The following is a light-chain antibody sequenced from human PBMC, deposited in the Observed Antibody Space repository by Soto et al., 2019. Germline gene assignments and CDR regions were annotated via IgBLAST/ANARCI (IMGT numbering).Light chain of an antibody. CDR1: QSVSSN. V-gene: IGKV3-15*01. CDR3: QQYNNWPQT. Sequence: EIVMTQSPATLSVSPGEKATLSCRASQSVSSNLAWYQQKPGQAPRLLIYGASTRATGIPARFSGSGSGTEFTLTISSLQSEDFAVYYCQQYNNWPQTFGQGPNLDIK. J-gene: IGKJ1*01. CDR2: GAS.